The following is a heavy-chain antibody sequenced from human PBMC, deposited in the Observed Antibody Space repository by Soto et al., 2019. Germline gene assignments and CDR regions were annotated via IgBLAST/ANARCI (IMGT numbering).Heavy chain of an antibody. Sequence: QVQLQESGPGLVKPSQTLSLTCTVSGGSISSADYYWSWIRQPPGKGLEWIGYIYNTGTTYYNPSLTRRVFISLDTTKNQFSLKLSSVTAADTAVYYCAIPEQDYGSGNYAFDIWGQGTMVTVSS. J-gene: IGHJ3*02. CDR2: IYNTGTT. V-gene: IGHV4-30-4*01. CDR1: GGSISSADYY. CDR3: AIPEQDYGSGNYAFDI. D-gene: IGHD3-10*01.